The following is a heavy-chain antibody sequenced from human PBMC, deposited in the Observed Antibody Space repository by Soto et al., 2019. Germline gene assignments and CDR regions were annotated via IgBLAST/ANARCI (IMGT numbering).Heavy chain of an antibody. D-gene: IGHD2-2*02. CDR3: ARAVNGYCSSTSSYTQLYYGMVV. V-gene: IGHV1-69*13. Sequence: SVKVSCKASGGTFSSYAISWVRQAPGQGLEWMGGIIPIFGTANYAQKFQGRVTITADESTSTAYMELSSLRSEDTAVYYCARAVNGYCSSTSSYTQLYYGMVVWGQGTTVTVSS. CDR2: IIPIFGTA. J-gene: IGHJ6*02. CDR1: GGTFSSYA.